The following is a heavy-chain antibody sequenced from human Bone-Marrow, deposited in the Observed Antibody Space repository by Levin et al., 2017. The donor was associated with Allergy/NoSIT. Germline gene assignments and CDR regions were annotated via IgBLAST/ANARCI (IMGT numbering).Heavy chain of an antibody. Sequence: PGESLKISCQGSGYSLSIYWIGWVRQMPGKGLEWMGIIYPGDSDTRYSPSFQGQVTISADKSISTTYLQWSSLKASDTAMYFCAGSYYGDNGGGWFDPWGQGTLVTVSS. D-gene: IGHD4-17*01. V-gene: IGHV5-51*01. J-gene: IGHJ5*02. CDR1: GYSLSIYW. CDR3: AGSYYGDNGGGWFDP. CDR2: IYPGDSDT.